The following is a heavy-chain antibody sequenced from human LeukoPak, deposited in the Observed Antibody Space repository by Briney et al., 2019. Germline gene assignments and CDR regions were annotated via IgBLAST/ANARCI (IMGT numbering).Heavy chain of an antibody. CDR1: GGSIGGHTFY. Sequence: SETLSVTCNVSGGSIGGHTFYWAWIRRPPGKGLEWIATIYCNGNTFYNPSLKSRVAISIDMSKSQFSLHLSSVTAADTAIYYCARLTALAGHRGAFDIWGPGTMVTASS. D-gene: IGHD6-19*01. J-gene: IGHJ3*02. CDR3: ARLTALAGHRGAFDI. CDR2: IYCNGNT. V-gene: IGHV4-39*01.